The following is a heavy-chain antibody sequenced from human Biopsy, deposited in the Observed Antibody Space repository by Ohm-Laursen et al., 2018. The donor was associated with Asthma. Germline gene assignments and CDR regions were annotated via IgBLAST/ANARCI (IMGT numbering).Heavy chain of an antibody. V-gene: IGHV3-30*03. CDR1: GFTFKDAW. CDR2: ISYDGSTK. CDR3: ARGDSSGWSQYYFDY. J-gene: IGHJ4*02. D-gene: IGHD6-19*01. Sequence: SLRLSCAASGFTFKDAWMSWVRQAPGKGLEWVAVISYDGSTKYYADSVKGRFTISRDNSKNTLYLQMSSLRAEDTAVYYCARGDSSGWSQYYFDYWGQGTLVTVSS.